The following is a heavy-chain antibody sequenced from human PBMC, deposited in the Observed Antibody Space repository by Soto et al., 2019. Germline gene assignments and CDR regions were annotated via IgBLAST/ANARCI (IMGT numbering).Heavy chain of an antibody. V-gene: IGHV1-2*04. CDR2: INPNSGGT. J-gene: IGHJ6*03. CDR1: RYTFTGYS. Sequence: ASVEASCKASRYTFTGYSMHWARHAPGQGLEWMGWINPNSGGTNYAQKFQGWVTMTRDTSISTAYMELSRLRSDDTAVYYCARGRNGGYKEYYYYYWAVGGKGTTVPVSS. D-gene: IGHD5-12*01. CDR3: ARGRNGGYKEYYYYYWAV.